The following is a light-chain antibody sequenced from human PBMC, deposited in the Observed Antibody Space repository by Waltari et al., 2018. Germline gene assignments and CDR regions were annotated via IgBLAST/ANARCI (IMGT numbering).Light chain of an antibody. CDR2: EVT. J-gene: IGLJ2*01. CDR1: SSHVGGYNY. V-gene: IGLV2-14*01. Sequence: QSALTQPASVSGSPGQSITISCSGTSSHVGGYNYVSWYQHHPGKAPKLMIYEVTYRPSGVSDCFSGSKSGNTASLTISGLQAEDEADYYCSSYTSSSTRVFGGGTKVTVL. CDR3: SSYTSSSTRV.